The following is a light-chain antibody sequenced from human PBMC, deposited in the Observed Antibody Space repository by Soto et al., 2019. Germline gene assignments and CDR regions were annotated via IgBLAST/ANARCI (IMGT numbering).Light chain of an antibody. V-gene: IGKV1-33*01. CDR2: DAS. J-gene: IGKJ3*01. CDR3: QHYDDLPPA. CDR1: QDITNY. Sequence: DIQMTQSPSSLSASVGDRITITCQASQDITNYLNWYQQKPGKAPKLLIYDASNLETGVPSRFSGSESGTDFTFTISSLQPEDMATYYCQHYDDLPPAFGPGTKVHIK.